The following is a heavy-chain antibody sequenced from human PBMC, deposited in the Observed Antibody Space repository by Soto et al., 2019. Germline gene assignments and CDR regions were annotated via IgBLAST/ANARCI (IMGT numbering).Heavy chain of an antibody. D-gene: IGHD5-18*01. J-gene: IGHJ4*01. CDR2: ISSDGKKI. V-gene: IGHV3-30*04. CDR1: EFSLVSYT. CDR3: AREVYSYGRYLDF. Sequence: GGSLRLSCSASEFSLVSYTMHWVRQTPGKGLEWVAFISSDGKKIYYADSVEGRFTISRDNSKNTIFLQMSSLQTADRAFYYFAREVYSYGRYLDFWGHVTSATVYS.